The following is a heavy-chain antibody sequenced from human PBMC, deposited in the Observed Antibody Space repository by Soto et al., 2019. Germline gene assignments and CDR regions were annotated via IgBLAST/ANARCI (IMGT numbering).Heavy chain of an antibody. V-gene: IGHV3-15*01. J-gene: IGHJ4*02. Sequence: EVQLVESGGGLVQPGGSLRLSCAASGFSFTDAWMTWVRQAPGKRLEWVGRIISKTDGGTTDYAAPVKGRFSISRDDLKNMLYLQMTSLKTEDTCVYFCTTDYYLGSGNGDYWGQGTLVNVSS. D-gene: IGHD3-10*01. CDR1: GFSFTDAW. CDR2: IISKTDGGTT. CDR3: TTDYYLGSGNGDY.